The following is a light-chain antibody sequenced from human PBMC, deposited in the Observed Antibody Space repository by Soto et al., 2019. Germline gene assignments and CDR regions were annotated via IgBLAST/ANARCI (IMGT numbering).Light chain of an antibody. V-gene: IGKV4-1*01. CDR3: QQCHRSPPT. CDR2: LAS. J-gene: IGKJ2*01. CDR1: QSVLYSSNNKNY. Sequence: DIVMTQSPDSLAVSLGERATINCKSSQSVLYSSNNKNYLVWYQQKPGQPPKLLISLASTRESGVPDRFSGSGSATDFNLTISSLQAEDVAVYYCQQCHRSPPTFGQGTQLEIK.